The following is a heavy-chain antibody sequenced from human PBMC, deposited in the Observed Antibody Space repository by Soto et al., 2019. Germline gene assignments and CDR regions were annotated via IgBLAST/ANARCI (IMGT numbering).Heavy chain of an antibody. V-gene: IGHV3-23*01. J-gene: IGHJ4*02. CDR2: ISGSGGST. CDR1: GFTFSSYA. CDR3: VKGSYYFDY. Sequence: GGSLRLSCAASGFTFSSYAMSWVRQSPGKGLEWVSSISGSGGSTYYADSVKGRFTISRDKSKNTLYLQMNSLRAEDTALYYCVKGSYYFDYWGPGTLVTVSS.